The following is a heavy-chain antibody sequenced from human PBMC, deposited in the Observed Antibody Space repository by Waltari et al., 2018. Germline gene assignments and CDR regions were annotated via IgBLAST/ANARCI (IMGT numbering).Heavy chain of an antibody. CDR3: AKNGGSFYYFDY. D-gene: IGHD1-26*01. CDR2: ISGSGGST. J-gene: IGHJ4*02. Sequence: EAQLLESGGDFVHPGGSLRLSCVVSGFTFSNSAMSWVRQAPGKGLEWVSAISGSGGSTYYADSVKGRFTISRDNSKNTLYLQMNSLRAEDTAVYYCAKNGGSFYYFDYWGQGTLVTVSS. CDR1: GFTFSNSA. V-gene: IGHV3-23*01.